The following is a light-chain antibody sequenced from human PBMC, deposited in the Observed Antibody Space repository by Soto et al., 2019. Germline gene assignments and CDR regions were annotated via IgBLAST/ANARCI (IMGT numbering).Light chain of an antibody. V-gene: IGLV2-23*02. CDR3: CSFTSSNTHV. CDR2: EVN. J-gene: IGLJ1*01. Sequence: QLVLTQPASVSGSPGQSITISCTGTSSDVGSYNLVSWYQQHPGKAPKLILFEVNKRPSGVSGRFSGSKSGNTASLTISGLQAEDEADYYCCSFTSSNTHVFGTGTKLTVL. CDR1: SSDVGSYNL.